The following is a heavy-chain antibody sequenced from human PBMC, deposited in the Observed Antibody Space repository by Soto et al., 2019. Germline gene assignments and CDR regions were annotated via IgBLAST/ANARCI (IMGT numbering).Heavy chain of an antibody. CDR1: GYTFINYA. J-gene: IGHJ4*02. V-gene: IGHV1-3*05. CDR3: ARGGAGYYFDY. D-gene: IGHD2-15*01. Sequence: QVQLVQSGAEEKKPGASVKVSCKASGYTFINYAIHWVRQAPGQRLEWMGWINAGNGDTKYSQKFQGRVTITRDTAANTAYMELSGRRSEGTAVYYCARGGAGYYFDYWGQGTLVTVSS. CDR2: INAGNGDT.